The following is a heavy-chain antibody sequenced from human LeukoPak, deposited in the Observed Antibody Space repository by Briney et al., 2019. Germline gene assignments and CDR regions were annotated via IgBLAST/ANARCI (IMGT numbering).Heavy chain of an antibody. Sequence: ASVKVSCKASGYTFTSYDINWVRQATGQGLEWMGWMNPNSGNTGYAQKFQGRVTMTRNTSISTAYMELSSLRSEDTAVNYCARGRLYYYDSSGYFTRSKYYYYGMDVWGQGTTVTVSS. J-gene: IGHJ6*02. D-gene: IGHD3-22*01. CDR1: GYTFTSYD. V-gene: IGHV1-8*01. CDR3: ARGRLYYYDSSGYFTRSKYYYYGMDV. CDR2: MNPNSGNT.